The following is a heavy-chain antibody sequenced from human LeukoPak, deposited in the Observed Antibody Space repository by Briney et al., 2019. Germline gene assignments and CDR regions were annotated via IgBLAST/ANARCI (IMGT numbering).Heavy chain of an antibody. D-gene: IGHD1-14*01. CDR1: EFTFRSYT. V-gene: IGHV3-21*01. CDR2: ISSTIIVI. J-gene: IGHJ4*02. CDR3: ARSGGRLLNYYFDY. Sequence: GGSLRLSCAASEFTFRSYTINWVRQAPGKGLEWIASISSTIIVIYYADSLKGRFTVSRDNAKNSLYMQMNSLRVDDKAVYYCARSGGRLLNYYFDYWGQGTLVTVSS.